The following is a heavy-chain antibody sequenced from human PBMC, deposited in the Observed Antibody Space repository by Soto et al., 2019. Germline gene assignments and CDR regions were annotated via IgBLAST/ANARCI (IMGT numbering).Heavy chain of an antibody. J-gene: IGHJ3*02. Sequence: EVQLLESGGGVVQPGGSLRLSCAASGFTFSDYAMSWVRQTPGKGLQWVSGVGGSDDDKHYADSVKGRFIVSRGNPKNTLYLQMDSLRADDTAIYYCAKDATLSNGVWDALAMWGSGPGVTVSS. V-gene: IGHV3-23*01. CDR1: GFTFSDYA. CDR2: VGGSDDDK. D-gene: IGHD2-8*01. CDR3: AKDATLSNGVWDALAM.